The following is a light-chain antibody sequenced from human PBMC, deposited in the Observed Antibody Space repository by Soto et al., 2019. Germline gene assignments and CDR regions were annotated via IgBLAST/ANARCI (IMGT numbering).Light chain of an antibody. CDR3: LHYNSFRWT. V-gene: IGKV1-5*03. Sequence: DIQMTPSPSTLSGSVGDRVTITCRASQTISSWLAWYQQKPGKAPKLLIYKASSLGSGVPSRFSGSGSGTEFTLTISSLQPDDFATYYCLHYNSFRWTFGQGTKVDIK. CDR2: KAS. J-gene: IGKJ1*01. CDR1: QTISSW.